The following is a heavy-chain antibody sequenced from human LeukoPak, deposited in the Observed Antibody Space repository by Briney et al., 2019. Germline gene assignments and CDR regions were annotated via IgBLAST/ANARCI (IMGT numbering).Heavy chain of an antibody. CDR3: ARGSTSYANAFDI. CDR1: GFTFSSYA. Sequence: GGSLRLSCAASGFTFSSYAMSWVRQAPGKGLEWVSAISGSGGSTYYADSVKGRFTISRDNAKNSLYLQMNSLRAEDTAVYYCARGSTSYANAFDIWGQGTMVTVSS. D-gene: IGHD2-2*01. CDR2: ISGSGGST. V-gene: IGHV3-23*01. J-gene: IGHJ3*02.